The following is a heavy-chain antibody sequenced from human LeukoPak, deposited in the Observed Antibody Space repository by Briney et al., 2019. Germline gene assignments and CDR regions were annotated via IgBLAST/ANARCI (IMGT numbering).Heavy chain of an antibody. CDR1: GGTFSSYA. CDR3: ASLQGGYCSSTSCPDIDY. D-gene: IGHD2-2*01. J-gene: IGHJ4*02. V-gene: IGHV1-69*06. Sequence: EASVKVSCKASGGTFSSYAISWVRQAPGQGLEWMGGIIPIFGTANYAQKFQGRVTITADKSTSTAYMELSSLRSEDTAVYYCASLQGGYCSSTSCPDIDYWGQGTLVTVSS. CDR2: IIPIFGTA.